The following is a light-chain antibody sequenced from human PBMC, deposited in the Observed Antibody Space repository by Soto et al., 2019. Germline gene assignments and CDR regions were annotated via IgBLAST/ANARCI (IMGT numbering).Light chain of an antibody. Sequence: DIQMTQSPSTLSASVGDRVTITCRASQSISSWLAWYQQKPGKAPKLLIYDASSLESGVPSRFSGSGSGTEFTLTISSLQPDYFATYSCQQYNRYWTFGQGTKVEIK. CDR1: QSISSW. J-gene: IGKJ1*01. CDR2: DAS. CDR3: QQYNRYWT. V-gene: IGKV1-5*01.